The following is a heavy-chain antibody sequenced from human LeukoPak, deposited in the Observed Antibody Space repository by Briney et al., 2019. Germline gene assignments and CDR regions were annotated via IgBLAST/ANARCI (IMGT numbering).Heavy chain of an antibody. CDR2: IRYDGSNK. D-gene: IGHD6-19*01. J-gene: IGHJ5*02. Sequence: GGSLRLSCAASGFTFSSYGMHWVRQAPGKGLEWVAFIRYDGSNKYYADSVKGRFTISRDNSKNTLYLQMNSLRAEDTAVYYCAKDGGYYQIHSRRGNWLDPWGQGTLVTVSS. V-gene: IGHV3-30*02. CDR1: GFTFSSYG. CDR3: AKDGGYYQIHSRRGNWLDP.